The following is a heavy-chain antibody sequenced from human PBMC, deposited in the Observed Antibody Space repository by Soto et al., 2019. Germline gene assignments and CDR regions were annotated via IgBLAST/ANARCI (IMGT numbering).Heavy chain of an antibody. Sequence: QVQLQESGPGLVKPSQTLSLTCAVSGGSISSGGHYWSWIRQHPGKGLEFIGYISYGGTAYYNPSLKSRLTLSIYKAATQFSLKLRSVTAAVTAFYYGAAAHMGVALPNLFDPWGHGTLVTV. CDR2: ISYGGTA. CDR1: GGSISSGGHY. J-gene: IGHJ5*02. CDR3: AAAHMGVALPNLFDP. D-gene: IGHD3-3*01. V-gene: IGHV4-31*11.